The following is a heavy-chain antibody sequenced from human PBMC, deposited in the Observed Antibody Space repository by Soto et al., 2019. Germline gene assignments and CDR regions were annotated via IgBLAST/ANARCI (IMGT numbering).Heavy chain of an antibody. V-gene: IGHV3-74*01. Sequence: EAQLVESGGGLVQPGGSLRLSCTASGLTFSNYWVHWVRQTPGKGLVWVSRIESDGSSTSYADSVKGRFTISRDNAKNTLYLQMNSLRAEDTAVYYCTREVSAVFDYWGQGTLVTVSS. CDR2: IESDGSST. CDR1: GLTFSNYW. J-gene: IGHJ4*02. D-gene: IGHD6-25*01. CDR3: TREVSAVFDY.